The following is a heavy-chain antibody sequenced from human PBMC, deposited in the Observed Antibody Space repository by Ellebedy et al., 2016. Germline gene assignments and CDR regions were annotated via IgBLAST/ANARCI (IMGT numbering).Heavy chain of an antibody. V-gene: IGHV1-69*04. CDR2: IIPILGIA. CDR3: ARDKVVGAPSY. J-gene: IGHJ4*02. CDR1: GGTFSSYA. D-gene: IGHD1-26*01. Sequence: SVKVSCXASGGTFSSYAISWVRQAPGQGLEWMGRIIPILGIANYAQKFQGRVTITADKSTSTAYMELSSLRSEDTAVYYCARDKVVGAPSYWGQGTLVTVSS.